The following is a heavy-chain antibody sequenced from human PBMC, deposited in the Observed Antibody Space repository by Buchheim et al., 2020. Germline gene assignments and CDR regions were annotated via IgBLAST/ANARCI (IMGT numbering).Heavy chain of an antibody. CDR3: ARVVRGYSYGYVTIFDY. D-gene: IGHD5-18*01. J-gene: IGHJ4*02. CDR1: GLTFSSYA. V-gene: IGHV3-30*04. Sequence: QVQLVESGGGVVQPGRSLRLPCAASGLTFSSYAMHWVRQAPGKGLEWVAVISYDGSNKYYADSVKGRFTISRDNSKNTLYLQMNSLRAEDTAVYYCARVVRGYSYGYVTIFDYWGQGTL. CDR2: ISYDGSNK.